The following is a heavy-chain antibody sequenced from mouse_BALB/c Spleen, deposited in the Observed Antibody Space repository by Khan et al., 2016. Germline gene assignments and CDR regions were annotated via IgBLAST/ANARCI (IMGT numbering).Heavy chain of an antibody. Sequence: VQLQQSGPDLVKPGASVKISCKASGFSFTGYYMHWVKQSHGKNLEWIGRINPNNGGTSYNQKFRGKAILTVDKSSSTAYMELRSLTSEDSAVFYCARTVQLPDYFDYWGQGTTLTVSS. J-gene: IGHJ2*01. D-gene: IGHD4-1*02. CDR3: ARTVQLPDYFDY. CDR2: INPNNGGT. V-gene: IGHV1-26*01. CDR1: GFSFTGYY.